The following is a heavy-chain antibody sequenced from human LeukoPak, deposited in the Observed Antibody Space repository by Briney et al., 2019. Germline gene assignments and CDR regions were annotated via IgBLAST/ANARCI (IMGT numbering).Heavy chain of an antibody. D-gene: IGHD3-10*01. CDR2: MNPNSGNT. Sequence: ASVKVSCKASGYTFTSYDINWVRQATGQGLEWMGWMNPNSGNTGYAQKFLGRVTMTRNTSISTAYMELSSLRSEDTAVYYCARGKVTMVRGVIITSFDYWGQGTLVTVSS. CDR1: GYTFTSYD. J-gene: IGHJ4*02. V-gene: IGHV1-8*01. CDR3: ARGKVTMVRGVIITSFDY.